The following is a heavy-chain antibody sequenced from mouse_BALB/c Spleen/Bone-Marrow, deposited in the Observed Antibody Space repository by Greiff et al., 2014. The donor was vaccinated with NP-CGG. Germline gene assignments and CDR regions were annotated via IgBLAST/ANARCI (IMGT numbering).Heavy chain of an antibody. CDR1: GYTFTDHA. Sequence: QVQLQQSGAKLVRPGVSVKISCKGSGYTFTDHAIHWVKRSHAKSLEWIGVIGGYYGDAIYNQKFKGKATMTVDKSSSTAYMELARLTSEDSAIYYCARSGKVRNAMDYWGQGTSVTVSS. CDR3: ARSGKVRNAMDY. J-gene: IGHJ4*01. D-gene: IGHD2-14*01. CDR2: IGGYYGDA. V-gene: IGHV1S137*01.